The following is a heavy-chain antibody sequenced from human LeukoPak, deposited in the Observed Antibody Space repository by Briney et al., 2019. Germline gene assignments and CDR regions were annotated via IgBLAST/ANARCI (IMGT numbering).Heavy chain of an antibody. J-gene: IGHJ5*02. CDR1: GYTFTSYD. Sequence: ASVKVSCKASGYTFTSYDINWVRQATGQGLEWMGWMNPNSGNTGYAQKFQGRVTITRNTSISTAYMELSSLRSEDTAVYYCARGYIVVVPAAIYNWFDPWGQGTLVTVSS. CDR2: MNPNSGNT. V-gene: IGHV1-8*03. D-gene: IGHD2-2*02. CDR3: ARGYIVVVPAAIYNWFDP.